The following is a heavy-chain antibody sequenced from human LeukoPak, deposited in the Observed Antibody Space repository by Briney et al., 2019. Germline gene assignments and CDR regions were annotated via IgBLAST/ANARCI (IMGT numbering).Heavy chain of an antibody. CDR1: GGSISGYY. Sequence: SETLSLTCTVSGGSISGYYWSWIRQPPGKGLEWIGYIYYSGSPNYNPSLKSRVTISVDTSKNQFSLKLSSVTAADTAVYYCARGRNYYDSSDYYEGDAFDIWGQGTVVTVSS. CDR3: ARGRNYYDSSDYYEGDAFDI. V-gene: IGHV4-59*01. CDR2: IYYSGSP. D-gene: IGHD3-22*01. J-gene: IGHJ3*02.